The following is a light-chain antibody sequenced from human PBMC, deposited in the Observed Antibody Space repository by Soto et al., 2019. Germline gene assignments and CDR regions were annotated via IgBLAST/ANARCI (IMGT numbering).Light chain of an antibody. V-gene: IGKV4-1*01. Sequence: DIVMTQSPDSLAVSLGERATINCKSSQSVLYSSNNKNYLAWYQQKPGQPPKLFIYWASTRESGVPDRFSGSGSGTDFTLTISSLQAEDVAVYYCQQYYTNALTFGGGTKVGVK. CDR3: QQYYTNALT. CDR1: QSVLYSSNNKNY. CDR2: WAS. J-gene: IGKJ4*01.